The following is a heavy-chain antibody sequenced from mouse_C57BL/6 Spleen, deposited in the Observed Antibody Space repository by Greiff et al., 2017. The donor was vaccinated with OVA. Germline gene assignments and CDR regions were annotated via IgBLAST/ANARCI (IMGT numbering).Heavy chain of an antibody. D-gene: IGHD1-1*01. V-gene: IGHV1-55*01. CDR2: IYPGSGST. CDR1: GYTFTSYW. CDR3: AREYRATVVAHYYAMDY. J-gene: IGHJ4*01. Sequence: QVQLQQPGAELVKPGASVKMSCKASGYTFTSYWITWVKQRPGQGLEWIGDIYPGSGSTNYNEKFKSKATLTVDTSSSTAYMQLSSLTSEDSAVYYCAREYRATVVAHYYAMDYWGQGTSVTVSS.